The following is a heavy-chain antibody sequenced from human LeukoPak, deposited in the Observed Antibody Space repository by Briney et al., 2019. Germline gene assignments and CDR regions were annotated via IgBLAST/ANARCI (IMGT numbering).Heavy chain of an antibody. CDR2: IYGGGST. D-gene: IGHD3-22*01. J-gene: IGHJ4*02. V-gene: IGHV3-53*01. Sequence: GGSLRLSCAVSGFTVSSNYMSWVRQAPGKGLEWVSVIYGGGSTYYADSVKGRFTISRDNSKNTLYLQMNSLRAEDTAVYYCARDRRGGSSGYLYYFDYWGQGTLVTVSS. CDR3: ARDRRGGSSGYLYYFDY. CDR1: GFTVSSNY.